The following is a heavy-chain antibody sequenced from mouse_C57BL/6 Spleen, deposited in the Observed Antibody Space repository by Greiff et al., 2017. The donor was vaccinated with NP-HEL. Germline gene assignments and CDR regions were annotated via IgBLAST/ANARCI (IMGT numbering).Heavy chain of an antibody. CDR2: IDPSDSYT. CDR3: ARGAGTTWFAY. D-gene: IGHD4-1*01. V-gene: IGHV1-69*01. J-gene: IGHJ3*01. CDR1: GYTFTSYW. Sequence: QVQLQQPGAELVMPGASVKLSCKASGYTFTSYWMHWVKQRPGQGLEWIGEIDPSDSYTNYNQKFKGKSTLTVDKSSSTAYMQLSSLTSEDSAVYYCARGAGTTWFAYWGQGTLVTVSA.